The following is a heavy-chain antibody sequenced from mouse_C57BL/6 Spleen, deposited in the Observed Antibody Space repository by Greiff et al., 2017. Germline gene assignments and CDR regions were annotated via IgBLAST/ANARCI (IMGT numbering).Heavy chain of an antibody. V-gene: IGHV1-64*01. CDR2: IHPNSGST. Sequence: VQLQQPGAELVKPGASVKLSCKASGYTFTSYWMHWVKQRPGQGLEWIGMIHPNSGSTNYNEKFKSKATLTVDKSSSTAYMQLSSLTSEDSAVYYCAPVYYDNYRYYFDYWGQGTTLTVSS. D-gene: IGHD2-1*01. J-gene: IGHJ2*01. CDR3: APVYYDNYRYYFDY. CDR1: GYTFTSYW.